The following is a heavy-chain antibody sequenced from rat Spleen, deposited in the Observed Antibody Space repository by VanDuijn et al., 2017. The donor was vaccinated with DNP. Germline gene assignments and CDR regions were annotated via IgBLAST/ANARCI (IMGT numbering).Heavy chain of an antibody. CDR3: TRGISIAAISTFDF. CDR1: GFTINNYW. Sequence: EVQLVESGGGLVQPGRSLKLSCIVSGFTINNYWMTWTRQAPGKGLEWVATISYDGRDTYYRDSVKGRFTISRDNAQNTLYLQMNSLRSEDTATYYCTRGISIAAISTFDFWGQGVMVTVSS. V-gene: IGHV5-31*01. CDR2: ISYDGRDT. J-gene: IGHJ2*01. D-gene: IGHD1-2*01.